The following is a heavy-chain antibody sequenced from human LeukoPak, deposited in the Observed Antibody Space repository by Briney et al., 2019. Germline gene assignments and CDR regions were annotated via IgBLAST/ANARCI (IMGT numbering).Heavy chain of an antibody. D-gene: IGHD4-11*01. Sequence: GASVKVSCKASGYTFTSYYMHWVRQATGQGLEWMGWMNPKTGNTGSAQNLQGRVTITGNTSISTAYMELSSLRSEDTAVYYCVRIDYSNAFDIWGQGTMVTVSS. CDR1: GYTFTSYY. J-gene: IGHJ3*02. CDR3: VRIDYSNAFDI. V-gene: IGHV1-8*03. CDR2: MNPKTGNT.